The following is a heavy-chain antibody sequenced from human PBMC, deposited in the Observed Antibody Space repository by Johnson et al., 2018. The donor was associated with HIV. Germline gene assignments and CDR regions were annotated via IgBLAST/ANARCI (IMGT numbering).Heavy chain of an antibody. J-gene: IGHJ3*02. CDR3: ARDRVLLWFGESPLDAFDI. CDR1: GFTFRSYA. CDR2: ISYDGSHK. V-gene: IGHV3-30-3*01. Sequence: QVQLVESGGGVVQPGRSLRLSCADSGFTFRSYAMHWVRQAPGKGLEWVALISYDGSHKFYADSVKGRFTISRDHSKNTLYLQMNSLRAEDTAVYYCARDRVLLWFGESPLDAFDIWGQGTMVTVSS. D-gene: IGHD3-10*01.